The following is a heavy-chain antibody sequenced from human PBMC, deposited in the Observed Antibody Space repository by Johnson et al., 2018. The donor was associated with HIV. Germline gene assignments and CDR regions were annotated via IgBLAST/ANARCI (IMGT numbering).Heavy chain of an antibody. CDR2: IYSGGST. J-gene: IGHJ3*02. CDR3: ARATWSDDAFDI. V-gene: IGHV3-66*01. CDR1: GFTVGTKY. Sequence: MLLVESGGGLVQPGGSLRLSCVASGFTVGTKYMSWIRQAPGKGLEWVSVIYSGGSTYYADSVKGRFTISRDNARNSLYLQMNSLRAEDTALYYCARATWSDDAFDIWGQGTMVTVSS. D-gene: IGHD2-8*01.